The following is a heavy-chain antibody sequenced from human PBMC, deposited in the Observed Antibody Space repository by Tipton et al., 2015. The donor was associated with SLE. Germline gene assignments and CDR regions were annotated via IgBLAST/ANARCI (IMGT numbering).Heavy chain of an antibody. V-gene: IGHV3-30*03. CDR3: AGTYDLGAGDGMDV. D-gene: IGHD3-3*01. J-gene: IGHJ6*02. CDR1: GFTFSSYG. Sequence: SLRLSCAASGFTFSSYGMHWVRQAPGKGLEWVAVISYDGSNKYYADSVKGRFTISRDNSKNTLYLQMNGLRAEDTAVYYCAGTYDLGAGDGMDVWGQGTTVTVSS. CDR2: ISYDGSNK.